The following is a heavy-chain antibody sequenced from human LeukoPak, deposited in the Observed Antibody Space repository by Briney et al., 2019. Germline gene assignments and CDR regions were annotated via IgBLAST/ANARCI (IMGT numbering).Heavy chain of an antibody. J-gene: IGHJ4*02. V-gene: IGHV4-34*01. D-gene: IGHD5-18*01. CDR2: INHSGRT. CDR3: ARVRYSYGYRAASFDY. Sequence: SETLSLTCAVYGGSFSGYYWSWIRQPPGKGLEWIGEINHSGRTNYNPSLTSRVTISVDTSKNQFSLKLSSVTAADTAVYYCARVRYSYGYRAASFDYWGQGTLVTVSS. CDR1: GGSFSGYY.